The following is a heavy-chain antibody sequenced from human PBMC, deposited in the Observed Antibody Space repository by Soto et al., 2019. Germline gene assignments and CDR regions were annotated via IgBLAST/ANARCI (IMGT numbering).Heavy chain of an antibody. CDR1: GFTFSSYS. D-gene: IGHD3-22*01. J-gene: IGHJ6*02. V-gene: IGHV3-21*01. CDR2: ISSSSSYT. Sequence: GGSLRLSCAASGFTFSSYSMNWVRQAPGKGLEWVSSISSSSSYTYYADSVKGRFTISRDNAKNSLYLQMNSLRAEDTAVYYCARDKISYDSRPYYCMDFWGQGTTVTVSS. CDR3: ARDKISYDSRPYYCMDF.